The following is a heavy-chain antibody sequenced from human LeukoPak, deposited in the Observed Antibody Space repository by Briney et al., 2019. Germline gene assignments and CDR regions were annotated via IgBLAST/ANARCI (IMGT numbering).Heavy chain of an antibody. Sequence: GGSLRLSCAASGFTFSSYGMHWVRQAPGKGLEWVAFIRYDGSNKYYADSVKGRFTISRDSSKNTLYLQMNSLRAEDTAVYHCVKMSTRWFGELFFDDWGQGTLVTVSS. V-gene: IGHV3-30*02. D-gene: IGHD3-10*01. CDR3: VKMSTRWFGELFFDD. CDR1: GFTFSSYG. CDR2: IRYDGSNK. J-gene: IGHJ4*02.